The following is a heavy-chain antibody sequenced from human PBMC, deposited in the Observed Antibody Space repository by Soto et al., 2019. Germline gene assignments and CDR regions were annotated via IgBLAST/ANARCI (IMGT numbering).Heavy chain of an antibody. V-gene: IGHV4-34*01. Sequence: SQTLSHSCAVYGGSLSAYNWNWIRQTTGKGLEWIGEINHSGSTNYNPSLKSRVTISVDTSKNQFSLKLSSVTAADTAVYYCARVSGIYYYGMDVWGQGTTVT. CDR2: INHSGST. CDR1: GGSLSAYN. CDR3: ARVSGIYYYGMDV. J-gene: IGHJ6*02. D-gene: IGHD3-10*01.